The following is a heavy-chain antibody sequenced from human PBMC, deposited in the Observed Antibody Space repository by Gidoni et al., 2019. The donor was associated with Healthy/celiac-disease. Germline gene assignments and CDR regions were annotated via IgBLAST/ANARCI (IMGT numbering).Heavy chain of an antibody. J-gene: IGHJ4*02. CDR2: INHSGST. V-gene: IGHV4-34*01. Sequence: QVQLQQWGAGLLKPSETLSLTWAVYGGSFSGYYWSWIRQPPGKGLEWIGEINHSGSTNYNPSLKSRVTISVDTSKNQFSLKLSSVTAADTAVYYCAREGRDTAMWGQGTLVTVSS. CDR3: AREGRDTAM. CDR1: GGSFSGYY. D-gene: IGHD5-18*01.